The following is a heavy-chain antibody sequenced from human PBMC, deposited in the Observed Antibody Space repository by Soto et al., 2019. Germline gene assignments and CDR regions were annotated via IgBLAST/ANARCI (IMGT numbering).Heavy chain of an antibody. J-gene: IGHJ6*02. CDR1: GFSLSTSW. CDR3: ASQRLYFYGLDV. D-gene: IGHD2-2*01. CDR2: IMQDGSDK. V-gene: IGHV3-7*01. Sequence: EVQLVESGGGLVQPGGSLRLSCTASGFSLSTSWMTWVRQAPGKGLEWVANIMQDGSDKYYVDSVKGRFTISRDNAKNSMLPQKTGPRGEETAVYLCASQRLYFYGLDVWGQGTTVTVSS.